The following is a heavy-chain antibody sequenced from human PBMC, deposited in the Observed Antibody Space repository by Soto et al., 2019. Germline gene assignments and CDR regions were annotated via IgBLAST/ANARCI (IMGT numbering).Heavy chain of an antibody. CDR1: GGTFSSYA. Sequence: GASVKVSCKASGGTFSSYAISWVRQATGQGLEWMGRMIPILGKANYAQKFQGRVTITTDKSTSTAYMELSSLRSEDTAVYYCACNIMVRGVIIWFDPWGQGTLVTVSS. V-gene: IGHV1-69*04. J-gene: IGHJ5*02. CDR3: ACNIMVRGVIIWFDP. CDR2: MIPILGKA. D-gene: IGHD3-10*01.